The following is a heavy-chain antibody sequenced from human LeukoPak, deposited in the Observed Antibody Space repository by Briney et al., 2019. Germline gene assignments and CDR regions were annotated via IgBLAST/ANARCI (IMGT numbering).Heavy chain of an antibody. Sequence: GGSLRLSCAASGFTFSSYTMNWVRQAPGKGLEWVSSISGSSSFIYYADSVKGRFTISRDNAKNSLYLQMNSLRADDTAVYYCAKGGNYDSSFYWGQGTLVTVSS. CDR3: AKGGNYDSSFY. D-gene: IGHD3-16*01. V-gene: IGHV3-21*01. J-gene: IGHJ4*02. CDR1: GFTFSSYT. CDR2: ISGSSSFI.